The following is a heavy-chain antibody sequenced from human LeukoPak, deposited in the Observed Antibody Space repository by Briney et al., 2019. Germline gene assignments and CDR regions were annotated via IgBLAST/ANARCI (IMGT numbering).Heavy chain of an antibody. J-gene: IGHJ4*02. CDR2: INAGNGNT. D-gene: IGHD3-22*01. Sequence: ASVKVSCKASGYTFTSYAMHWVRQAAGQRLEWMGWINAGNGNTKYSQKFQGRVTITRDTSASTAYMELSSLRSEDTAVYYCARAPHYYDSSGYYYVDYWGQGTLVTVSS. CDR3: ARAPHYYDSSGYYYVDY. CDR1: GYTFTSYA. V-gene: IGHV1-3*01.